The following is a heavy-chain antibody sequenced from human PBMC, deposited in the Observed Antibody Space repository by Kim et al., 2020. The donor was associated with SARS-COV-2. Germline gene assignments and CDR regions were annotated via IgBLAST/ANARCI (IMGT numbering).Heavy chain of an antibody. J-gene: IGHJ6*02. V-gene: IGHV3-21*01. CDR2: ISSSSSYI. Sequence: GGSLRLSCAASGFTFSSYSMNWVRQAPGKGLEWVSSISSSSSYIYYADSVKGRFTISRDNAKNSLYLQMNSLRAEDTAVYYCARDSSGYEYYYGMDVWGQGTTVTVSS. CDR3: ARDSSGYEYYYGMDV. D-gene: IGHD5-12*01. CDR1: GFTFSSYS.